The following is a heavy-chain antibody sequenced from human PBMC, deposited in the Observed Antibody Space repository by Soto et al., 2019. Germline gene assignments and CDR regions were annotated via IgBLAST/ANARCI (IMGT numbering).Heavy chain of an antibody. CDR3: AADPGIAAADHYYYYGMDV. Sequence: ASVKVSCKASGYTFTSYGISWVRQAPGQGLEWMGWISAYNGNTNYAQKLQGRVTMTTDMSTSTAYMELSSLRSEDTAVYCCAADPGIAAADHYYYYGMDVWGQGTTVTVSS. J-gene: IGHJ6*02. V-gene: IGHV1-18*01. CDR1: GYTFTSYG. CDR2: ISAYNGNT. D-gene: IGHD6-13*01.